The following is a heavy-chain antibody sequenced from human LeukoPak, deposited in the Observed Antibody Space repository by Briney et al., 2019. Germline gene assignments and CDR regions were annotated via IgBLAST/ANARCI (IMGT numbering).Heavy chain of an antibody. D-gene: IGHD4-11*01. V-gene: IGHV3-48*01. CDR2: IGYSGSPI. CDR3: AREYDSRARFDS. J-gene: IGHJ4*02. CDR1: GDSFISHT. Sequence: GGSLRLSCAGSGDSFISHTMIWVRQAPGKGLEWISYIGYSGSPIYYADPVKGRFGISRDDAKTSLYLHMNSLRAEDTAFYYCAREYDSRARFDSWGQGILVTVSS.